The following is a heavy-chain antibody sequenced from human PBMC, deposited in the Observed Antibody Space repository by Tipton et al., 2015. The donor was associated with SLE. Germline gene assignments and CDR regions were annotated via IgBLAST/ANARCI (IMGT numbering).Heavy chain of an antibody. D-gene: IGHD2/OR15-2a*01. Sequence: TLSLTCTVSGESITSFYWSWIRQPPGKGLEWIGYIYYSGNTNYNPSLKSRVTISVDTSKNQFSLKLSSVTAADTAVYYCANYGIVRGFDYWGQGTLVTVSS. CDR1: GESITSFY. V-gene: IGHV4-59*01. J-gene: IGHJ4*02. CDR2: IYYSGNT. CDR3: ANYGIVRGFDY.